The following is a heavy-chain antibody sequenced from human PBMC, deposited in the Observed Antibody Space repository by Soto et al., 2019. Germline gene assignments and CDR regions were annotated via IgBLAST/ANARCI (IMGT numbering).Heavy chain of an antibody. CDR3: MAAATK. CDR2: ILYNGTIK. D-gene: IGHD1-26*01. Sequence: PGGSLRLSCVASGFTFGSYGMHWVRQAPGKGLEWVAYILYNGTIKSYGDSVKGRFIISRDNTKSTMYLQMNSLRAEDTAVYYCMAAATKWGQGTLVTVSS. CDR1: GFTFGSYG. V-gene: IGHV3-33*05. J-gene: IGHJ4*02.